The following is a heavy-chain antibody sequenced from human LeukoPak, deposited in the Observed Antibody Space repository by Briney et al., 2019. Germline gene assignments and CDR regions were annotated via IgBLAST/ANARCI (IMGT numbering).Heavy chain of an antibody. CDR2: IRYDARNI. Sequence: GGSLRLSCAASGFAFSNYGMHWVRQAPGKGLEWVAFIRYDARNIYYADSVKGRFIISRDNSKNTLYLQMNSLRTEDTAFYYCAKDIYSYGELDYWGQGTLVAVSS. J-gene: IGHJ4*02. CDR1: GFAFSNYG. CDR3: AKDIYSYGELDY. V-gene: IGHV3-30*02. D-gene: IGHD5-18*01.